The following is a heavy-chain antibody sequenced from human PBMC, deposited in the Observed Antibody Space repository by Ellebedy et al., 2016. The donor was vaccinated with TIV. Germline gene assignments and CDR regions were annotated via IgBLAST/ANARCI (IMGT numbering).Heavy chain of an antibody. J-gene: IGHJ4*02. V-gene: IGHV3-21*01. Sequence: GESLKISXAASGFTFSSYSMNWVRQAPGKGLEWVSSISSSSSYIYYADSVKGRFTISRDNAKNSLYLQMNSLRAEDTAVYYCARGDTAMVSKYFDYWGQGTLVTVSS. CDR1: GFTFSSYS. CDR2: ISSSSSYI. D-gene: IGHD5-18*01. CDR3: ARGDTAMVSKYFDY.